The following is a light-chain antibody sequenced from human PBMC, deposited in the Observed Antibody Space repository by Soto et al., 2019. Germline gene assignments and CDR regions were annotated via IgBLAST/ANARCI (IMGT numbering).Light chain of an antibody. J-gene: IGKJ1*01. CDR1: QSVNSNY. Sequence: EIVLTQSPGTLSLSPGERATLSCRASQSVNSNYLAWSQQKPGQGPRVLMYGTSSRATGIPDRFSSSGSGTDFALTLSRLEPEGFAVYYCQQYDTSPRAFGQGNKVYI. CDR2: GTS. CDR3: QQYDTSPRA. V-gene: IGKV3-20*01.